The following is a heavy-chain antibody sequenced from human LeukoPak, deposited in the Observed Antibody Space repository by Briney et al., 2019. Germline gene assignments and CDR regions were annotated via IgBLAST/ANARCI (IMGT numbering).Heavy chain of an antibody. CDR1: GGSFSGYY. V-gene: IGHV4-34*01. CDR2: IHHSGTT. D-gene: IGHD3-10*02. J-gene: IGHJ4*02. Sequence: PSETLSLTCAVYGGSFSGYYWSWIRQPPGKGLEWIGGIHHSGTTHYNPSLKTRVTISVDNSKNQFSLKLTSMTAADTAVYFCARVFGGANWGQGTLVTVSS. CDR3: ARVFGGAN.